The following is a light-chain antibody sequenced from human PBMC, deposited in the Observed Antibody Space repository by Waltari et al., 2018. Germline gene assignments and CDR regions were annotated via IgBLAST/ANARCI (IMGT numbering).Light chain of an antibody. CDR1: QSTLNW. CDR3: QQYYSQWT. J-gene: IGKJ1*01. CDR2: TAS. Sequence: DIEVTQSPSSLSASVGERVTISCRAHQSTLNWLAWYHQRPGEAPQLLTYTASILQSGAPSRFSRSGSGTEFTLTITSLQPDDFGIYYCQQYYSQWTFGQGTKVDVK. V-gene: IGKV1-5*03.